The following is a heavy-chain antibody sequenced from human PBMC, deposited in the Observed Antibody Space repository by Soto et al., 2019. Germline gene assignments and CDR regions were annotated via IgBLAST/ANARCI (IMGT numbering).Heavy chain of an antibody. D-gene: IGHD4-17*01. Sequence: QVQLQESGPGLVKPSETLSLTCTVSGGSISTYYWSWIRQPPGKGLEWIGYIYYSGFTNYNPSLMGRVTISVDTSKSQFSPKLNSVTAADTAVYYCARGLYGDYSWAAFDIWGQGTMVTVSS. V-gene: IGHV4-59*01. J-gene: IGHJ3*02. CDR2: IYYSGFT. CDR3: ARGLYGDYSWAAFDI. CDR1: GGSISTYY.